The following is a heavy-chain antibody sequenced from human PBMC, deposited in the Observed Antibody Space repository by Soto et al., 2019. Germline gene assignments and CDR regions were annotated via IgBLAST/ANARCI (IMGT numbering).Heavy chain of an antibody. D-gene: IGHD6-6*01. CDR3: AGASSSSSAADY. CDR1: GESISSGGYY. CDR2: IYDSESA. V-gene: IGHV4-31*03. J-gene: IGHJ4*02. Sequence: QVQLQESGPGLVKASQTLSLICNVSGESISSGGYYWSWIRHHPGKGLEWIGYIYDSESAYYNPSLRSRVTLSMDTSKNHFAMKLSSVTAADTAVYYCAGASSSSSAADYWGQGTLVTVSS.